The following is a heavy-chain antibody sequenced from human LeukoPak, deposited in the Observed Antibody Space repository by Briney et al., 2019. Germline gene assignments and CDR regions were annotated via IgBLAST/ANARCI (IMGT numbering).Heavy chain of an antibody. CDR1: GGSISDYY. CDR2: IHDSGRT. Sequence: KPSETLSLTCTVSGGSISDYYWGWFRQPPGKGLEWIGYIHDSGRTNYNAPLKGRASISVDTSRRQFSLKLTSVTAADTAIYYCTAGGGWLTDYWGQGTLVTVSS. V-gene: IGHV4-59*01. J-gene: IGHJ4*02. CDR3: TAGGGWLTDY. D-gene: IGHD5-24*01.